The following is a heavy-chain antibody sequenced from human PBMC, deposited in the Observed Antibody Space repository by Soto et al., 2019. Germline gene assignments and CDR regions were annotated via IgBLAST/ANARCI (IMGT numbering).Heavy chain of an antibody. Sequence: EVQLVESGGDLVQPGGSLRLSCAASGFTFSSVWITWVRQAPGKGLEWVANINQDGSEKHYVDSVKGRFTLSRDNAENSLYLQMNSLRADDTAVYYCARDFGVQELDYWGQGTLVTVSA. CDR2: INQDGSEK. V-gene: IGHV3-7*01. CDR1: GFTFSSVW. D-gene: IGHD3-3*01. J-gene: IGHJ4*02. CDR3: ARDFGVQELDY.